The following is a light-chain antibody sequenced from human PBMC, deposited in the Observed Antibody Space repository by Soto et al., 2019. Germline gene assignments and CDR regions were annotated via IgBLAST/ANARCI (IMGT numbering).Light chain of an antibody. V-gene: IGKV1-9*01. Sequence: IQLTQSPSSLSASVGDRVTITCRASQGISSYLAWYQQRPGKAPKLLIYAASTLQSGVPSRFSGSGSGTDFTLTISSLQPEDFATYYCQQYNSYWTFGQGTKVDIK. CDR2: AAS. CDR3: QQYNSYWT. CDR1: QGISSY. J-gene: IGKJ1*01.